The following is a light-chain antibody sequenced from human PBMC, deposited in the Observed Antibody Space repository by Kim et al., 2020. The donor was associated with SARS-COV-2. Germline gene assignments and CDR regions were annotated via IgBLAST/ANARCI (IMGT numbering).Light chain of an antibody. J-gene: IGKJ1*01. Sequence: LSPGERGSLSCRASQSVPGNRLAWYQQRPGQAPRLVIYHASIRATGIPDRFTGSGSGTDFTLTTTRLEPEDLAVYSCQQYGYSKSFGQGTKVDIK. CDR3: QQYGYSKS. CDR2: HAS. CDR1: QSVPGNR. V-gene: IGKV3-20*01.